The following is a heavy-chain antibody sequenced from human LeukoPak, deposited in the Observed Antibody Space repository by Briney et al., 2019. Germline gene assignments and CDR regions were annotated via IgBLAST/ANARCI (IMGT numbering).Heavy chain of an antibody. CDR1: GYTFTSYD. CDR2: VNPNTGDT. V-gene: IGHV1-2*02. Sequence: ASVKVSCKASGYTFTSYDINWVRQATGQGLEWMGWVNPNTGDTNYAQKFQGRVTMTRDTSITTAYMELYSLRFDDTAVYYCARGPLNWGQGTLVTVSS. J-gene: IGHJ4*02. CDR3: ARGPLN.